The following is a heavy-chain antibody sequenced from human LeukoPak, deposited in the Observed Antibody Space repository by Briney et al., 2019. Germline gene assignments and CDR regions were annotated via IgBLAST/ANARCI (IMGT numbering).Heavy chain of an antibody. D-gene: IGHD3-3*01. V-gene: IGHV1-69*13. CDR1: GYTFTSYG. CDR2: IIPIFGTA. Sequence: ASVKVSCKASGYTFTSYGISWVRQAPGQGLEWMGGIIPIFGTANYAQKFQGRDTITADESTSTAYMELSSLRSEDTAVYYCARSQSYRHYDFWSGYAFDIWGQGTMVTVSS. CDR3: ARSQSYRHYDFWSGYAFDI. J-gene: IGHJ3*02.